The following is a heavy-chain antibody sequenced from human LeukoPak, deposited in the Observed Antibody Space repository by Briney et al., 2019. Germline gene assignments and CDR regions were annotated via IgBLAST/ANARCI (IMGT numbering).Heavy chain of an antibody. CDR2: IYYSGST. J-gene: IGHJ5*02. D-gene: IGHD3-10*01. CDR1: GGSISSGGYY. V-gene: IGHV4-31*03. Sequence: SETLSLTCTVSGGSISSGGYYWSWIRQPPGKGLEWIGYIYYSGSTYYNPSLKSRVTISVDTSKNQFSLKLSSVTAADTAVYYCARQVAAVRGVIKGWFDPWGQGTLVTVSS. CDR3: ARQVAAVRGVIKGWFDP.